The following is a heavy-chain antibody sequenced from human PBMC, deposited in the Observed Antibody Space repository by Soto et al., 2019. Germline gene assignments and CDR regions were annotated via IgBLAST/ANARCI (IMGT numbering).Heavy chain of an antibody. CDR1: GFTFSDHY. Sequence: EVQLVESGGGLVQPGGSPRLSCAASGFTFSDHYMDWVRKAPGKGLEWVGRIRKKPNSYTTEYAASVKGRFTISRDDSKNSLYLQMNSLKTEDTAFYYCARVATAYNYDYWGQGTLVTVSS. J-gene: IGHJ4*02. CDR3: ARVATAYNYDY. V-gene: IGHV3-72*01. D-gene: IGHD2-21*02. CDR2: IRKKPNSYTT.